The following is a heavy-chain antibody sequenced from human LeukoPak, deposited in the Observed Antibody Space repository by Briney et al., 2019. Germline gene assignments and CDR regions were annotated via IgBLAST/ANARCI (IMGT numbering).Heavy chain of an antibody. D-gene: IGHD3-16*02. Sequence: GGSLRLSCATSGFSFSTYVMSWVRQAPGKGLEWVSAISGSGGSTYYADSVKGRFTISRDNSKNTLYLQMNSLRAEDTAVYYCAKDFSGYDYVWGSYRPSRGPFDYWGQGTLVTVSS. V-gene: IGHV3-23*01. CDR2: ISGSGGST. CDR3: AKDFSGYDYVWGSYRPSRGPFDY. CDR1: GFSFSTYV. J-gene: IGHJ4*02.